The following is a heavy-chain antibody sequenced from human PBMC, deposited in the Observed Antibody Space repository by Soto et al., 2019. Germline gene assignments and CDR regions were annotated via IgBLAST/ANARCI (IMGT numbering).Heavy chain of an antibody. CDR2: IKQDGSEK. V-gene: IGHV3-7*01. D-gene: IGHD3-3*01. J-gene: IGHJ3*02. Sequence: EVQLVESGGGLVQPGGSLRLSCAASGFTFSSYWMSWVRQAPGKGLEWVANIKQDGSEKYYVDSVKGRFTISRDNAKNSLYLQMNSLRAEDTAVYYCARDHAEDVWSGYTSLPDAFDIWGQGTMVTVSS. CDR3: ARDHAEDVWSGYTSLPDAFDI. CDR1: GFTFSSYW.